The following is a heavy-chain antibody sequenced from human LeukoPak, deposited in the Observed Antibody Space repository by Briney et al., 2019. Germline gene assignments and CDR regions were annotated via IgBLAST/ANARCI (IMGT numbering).Heavy chain of an antibody. CDR2: INAGNGNT. D-gene: IGHD3-22*01. CDR3: ARAEPYYYDSSGYYDY. V-gene: IGHV1-3*01. CDR1: GYTFTGYY. J-gene: IGHJ4*02. Sequence: GASVKVSCKASGYTFTGYYMHWVRQAPGQGLEWMGWINAGNGNTKYSQKFQGRVTITRDTSASTAYMELSSLRSEDTAVYYCARAEPYYYDSSGYYDYWGQGTLVTVSS.